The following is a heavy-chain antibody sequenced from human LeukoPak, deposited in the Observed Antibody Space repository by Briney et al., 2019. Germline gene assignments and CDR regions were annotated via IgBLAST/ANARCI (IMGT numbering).Heavy chain of an antibody. Sequence: SETLSLTCAVYGGSFSGYCWSWIRQPPGKGLEWIGEINHSGSTNYNPSLKSRVTISVDTSKNQFSLKLSSVTAADTAVYYCARTVQYAGEAFDIWGQGTLVTVSS. J-gene: IGHJ4*02. CDR1: GGSFSGYC. V-gene: IGHV4-34*01. CDR3: ARTVQYAGEAFDI. D-gene: IGHD3-9*01. CDR2: INHSGST.